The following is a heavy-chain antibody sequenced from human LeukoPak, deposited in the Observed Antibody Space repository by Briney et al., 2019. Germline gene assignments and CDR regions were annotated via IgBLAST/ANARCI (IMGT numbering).Heavy chain of an antibody. CDR2: IIPIFGTA. D-gene: IGHD3-9*01. CDR3: ARVSTSFEPGLQYGMDV. J-gene: IGHJ6*02. CDR1: GGTFSSYA. Sequence: GASVKVSCKASGGTFSSYAISWVRQAPGQGLEWMGGIIPIFGTANYAQKFQGRVTITADESTSTAYMELSSLRSEDTAVYYYARVSTSFEPGLQYGMDVWGQGTTVTVSS. V-gene: IGHV1-69*13.